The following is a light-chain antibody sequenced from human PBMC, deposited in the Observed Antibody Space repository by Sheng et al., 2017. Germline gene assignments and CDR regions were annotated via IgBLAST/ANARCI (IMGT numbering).Light chain of an antibody. CDR3: QQYDTAPPRT. CDR1: QRVDSTY. Sequence: DIVLTQFPDTLSLSPGDRATLSCRASQRVDSTYIAWYQQKPGQAPRLLIYAASERATGTPDRFSGGGSGTDFTFTISGLEPEDFAVYYCQQYDTAPPRTFGQGTKVEIK. J-gene: IGKJ1*01. V-gene: IGKV3-20*01. CDR2: AAS.